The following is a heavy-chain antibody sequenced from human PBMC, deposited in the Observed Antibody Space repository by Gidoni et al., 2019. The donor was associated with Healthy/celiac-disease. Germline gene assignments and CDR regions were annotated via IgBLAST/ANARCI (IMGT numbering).Heavy chain of an antibody. CDR3: ARHIGPMMYYFDY. D-gene: IGHD3-16*01. J-gene: IGHJ4*02. V-gene: IGHV4-39*01. CDR1: GGSISSSSYY. Sequence: QLQLQESGPGLVKPSETLSLTCTVSGGSISSSSYYWGWIRQPPGKGLEWIGSIYYSGSTYYNPSLKSRVTISVDTSKNQFSLKLSSVTAADTAVYYCARHIGPMMYYFDYWGQGTLVTVSS. CDR2: IYYSGST.